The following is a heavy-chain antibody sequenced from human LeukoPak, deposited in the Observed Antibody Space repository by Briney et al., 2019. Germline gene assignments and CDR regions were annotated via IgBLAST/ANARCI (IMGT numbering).Heavy chain of an antibody. Sequence: VASVKVSCKASGYTFTGYYMHWVRQAPGQGLEWMGWINPNGGVTNYAQKFQGRVTVTRDTSISTVYMELSSLRSDDTAVYYCARDSVRIFDFWGQGTLVTVSS. CDR2: INPNGGVT. V-gene: IGHV1-2*02. CDR3: ARDSVRIFDF. J-gene: IGHJ4*02. CDR1: GYTFTGYY. D-gene: IGHD6-6*01.